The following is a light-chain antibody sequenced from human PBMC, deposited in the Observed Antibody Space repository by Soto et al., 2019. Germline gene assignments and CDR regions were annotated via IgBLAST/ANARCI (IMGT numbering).Light chain of an antibody. CDR2: GAY. Sequence: EIVMTQSPATLSVSPGERATLSCRASQSVSSNLAWYQQKPGQAHRLLSYGAYTMAPGIPARFSGSVSGTEFSLTISRLQSEDFVVYYCQQYNNWLPWTFGQGTKVDIE. V-gene: IGKV3-15*01. J-gene: IGKJ1*01. CDR1: QSVSSN. CDR3: QQYNNWLPWT.